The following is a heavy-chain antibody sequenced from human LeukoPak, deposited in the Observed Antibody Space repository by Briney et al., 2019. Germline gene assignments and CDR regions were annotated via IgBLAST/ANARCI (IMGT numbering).Heavy chain of an antibody. D-gene: IGHD3-22*01. V-gene: IGHV1-69*01. Sequence: SVKVSCKASGGTFSSYAISWVRQAPGQGLEWMGGIIPIFGTANYAQKFQGRVTITADESTSTAYMELSSLRSEDTAMYYCARSFTYYYDSSGYYSLDYWGQGTLVTVSS. CDR3: ARSFTYYYDSSGYYSLDY. J-gene: IGHJ4*02. CDR2: IIPIFGTA. CDR1: GGTFSSYA.